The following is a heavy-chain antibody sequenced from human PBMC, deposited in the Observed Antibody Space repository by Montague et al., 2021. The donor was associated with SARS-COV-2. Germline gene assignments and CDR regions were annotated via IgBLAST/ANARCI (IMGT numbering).Heavy chain of an antibody. CDR3: ARSKHLRSGYSSGWYGPGWFDP. CDR2: TYYRSKWYV. V-gene: IGHV6-1*01. CDR1: GDSVSSNSGA. J-gene: IGHJ5*02. D-gene: IGHD6-19*01. Sequence: CAISGDSVSSNSGAWNWIRLSPSRGLEWLGRTYYRSKWYVDYAGSVRSRITINPDTSKNQFSLQMSSVTPDDTAVYYCARSKHLRSGYSSGWYGPGWFDPWGQGTPVTVSS.